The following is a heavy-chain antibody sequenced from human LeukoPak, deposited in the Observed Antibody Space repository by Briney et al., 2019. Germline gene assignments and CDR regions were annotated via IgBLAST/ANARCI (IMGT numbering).Heavy chain of an antibody. D-gene: IGHD6-19*01. CDR2: INPDSGGT. J-gene: IGHJ6*02. CDR1: VYTFTGYY. Sequence: ASVKVSCKASVYTFTGYYMHWVRQAPGQGLEWMGWINPDSGGTNYAQKFQGWVTMTRDTSISTAHMELSRLRSDDTAVYYCARDRSSGQGGMDVWGQGTTVTVSS. CDR3: ARDRSSGQGGMDV. V-gene: IGHV1-2*04.